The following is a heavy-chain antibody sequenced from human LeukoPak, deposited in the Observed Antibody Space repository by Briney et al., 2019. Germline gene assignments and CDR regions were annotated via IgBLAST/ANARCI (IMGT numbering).Heavy chain of an antibody. J-gene: IGHJ4*02. D-gene: IGHD6-13*01. Sequence: GGPLRLSCAAAGFTFSDYYMSWIRPAPRKGLEWVSYSSSSSSYTNYADSVKGRFTISRDNAKNSLYLQMNSLRAEDTAVYYCARDPRIAVDYWGQGTLVTVSS. CDR3: ARDPRIAVDY. CDR1: GFTFSDYY. V-gene: IGHV3-11*06. CDR2: SSSSSSYT.